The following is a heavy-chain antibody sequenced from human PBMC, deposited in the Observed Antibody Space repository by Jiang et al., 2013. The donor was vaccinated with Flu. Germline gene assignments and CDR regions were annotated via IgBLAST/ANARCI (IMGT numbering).Heavy chain of an antibody. CDR1: GGSISSYY. J-gene: IGHJ4*02. V-gene: IGHV4-59*01. D-gene: IGHD3-22*01. CDR3: ARSYYDSSGLTEDY. CDR2: IYYSGST. Sequence: GSGLVKPSETLSLTCTVSGGSISSYYWSWIRQPPGKGLEWIGYIYYSGSTNYNPSLKSRVTISVDTSKNQFSLKLSSVTAADTAVYYCARSYYDSSGLTEDYWGQGTLVTVSS.